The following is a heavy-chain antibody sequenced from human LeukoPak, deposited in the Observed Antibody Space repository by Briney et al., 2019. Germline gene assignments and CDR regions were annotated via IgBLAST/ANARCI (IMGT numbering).Heavy chain of an antibody. V-gene: IGHV3-43*02. Sequence: GGSLRLSCAAPGFIFDNYAIHWVRQAPGKGLEWVSLISGDGGSTFYADSVRGRFTISRDNTRKPLSLQMSSLRSEDTALYYCARESETSGWYDYWGQGTLVTVSS. D-gene: IGHD6-19*01. CDR2: ISGDGGST. J-gene: IGHJ4*02. CDR3: ARESETSGWYDY. CDR1: GFIFDNYA.